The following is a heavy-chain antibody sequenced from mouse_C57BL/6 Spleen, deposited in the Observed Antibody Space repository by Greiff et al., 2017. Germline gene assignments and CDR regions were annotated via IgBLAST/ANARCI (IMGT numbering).Heavy chain of an antibody. CDR2: IDPETGGT. CDR1: GYTFTDYE. CDR3: TRANRNYYAMDY. D-gene: IGHD2-14*01. J-gene: IGHJ4*01. Sequence: VQLQQSGAELVRPGASVTLSCKASGYTFTDYEMHWVKQTPVHGLEWIGAIDPETGGTAYNQKFKGKAILTADKSSRTAYMELRSLTSADSAVYYCTRANRNYYAMDYWGQGTSGTVFS. V-gene: IGHV1-15*01.